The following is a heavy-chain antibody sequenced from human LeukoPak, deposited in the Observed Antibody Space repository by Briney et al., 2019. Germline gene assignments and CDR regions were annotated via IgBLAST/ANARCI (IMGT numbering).Heavy chain of an antibody. J-gene: IGHJ4*02. CDR3: ATCGSYYNY. D-gene: IGHD1-26*01. Sequence: GGSLRLSCTGSGFTFGAHSMAWVRQAPGKGLEWVSAISGNGRSTYYADSVKGRFTISRGNSKDTLYLQMNSLRAEDTAVYYCATCGSYYNYWGQGTLVTVSS. CDR2: ISGNGRST. V-gene: IGHV3-23*01. CDR1: GFTFGAHS.